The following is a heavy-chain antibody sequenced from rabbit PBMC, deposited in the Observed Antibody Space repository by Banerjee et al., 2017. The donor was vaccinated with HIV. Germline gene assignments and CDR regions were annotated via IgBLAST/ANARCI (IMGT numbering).Heavy chain of an antibody. Sequence: SGFTLSSSYWLYWVRQAPGKGLEWIACIGISSDNTYYANWAKGRFTISKTSSTTVTLQMTSLTAADTATYFCAKWGSGWEFGLWGPGTLVTVS. J-gene: IGHJ4*01. CDR1: GFTLSSSYW. V-gene: IGHV1S45*01. CDR2: IGISSDNT. CDR3: AKWGSGWEFGL. D-gene: IGHD4-1*01.